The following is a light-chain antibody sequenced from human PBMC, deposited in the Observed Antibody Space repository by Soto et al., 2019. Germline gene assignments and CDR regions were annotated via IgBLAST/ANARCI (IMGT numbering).Light chain of an antibody. CDR3: QQYYKWPPWT. CDR2: GAS. CDR1: QSVSSSY. J-gene: IGKJ1*01. Sequence: EIVLTQSPGTLSLSPGEIATLSCMAIQSVSSSYLAWYQQKPGQAPRLLMYGASTRATGIPARFSGSGSGTEFTLTISSLQSEDFAFYYCQQYYKWPPWTFGQGTKVDIK. V-gene: IGKV3-15*01.